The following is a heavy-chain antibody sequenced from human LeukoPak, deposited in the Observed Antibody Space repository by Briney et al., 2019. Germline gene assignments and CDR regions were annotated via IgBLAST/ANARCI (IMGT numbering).Heavy chain of an antibody. CDR1: GESFSDHS. Sequence: SETLSLTCAFYGESFSDHSWSWIRQPPGKGLEWIGEINPSGSTNYNPSLKSRVTISVDTSKNQFSLKLSSVTAADTAVYYCARVGGYYGSGSYYPFDYWGQGTLVTVSS. J-gene: IGHJ4*02. CDR2: INPSGST. CDR3: ARVGGYYGSGSYYPFDY. D-gene: IGHD3-10*01. V-gene: IGHV4-34*01.